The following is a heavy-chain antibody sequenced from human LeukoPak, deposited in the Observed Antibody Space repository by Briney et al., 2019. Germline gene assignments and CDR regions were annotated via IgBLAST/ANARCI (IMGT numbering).Heavy chain of an antibody. CDR2: IIPILGIA. V-gene: IGHV1-69*04. D-gene: IGHD1-26*01. CDR3: ATHRRWELRSAFDI. CDR1: GGTFSSYA. Sequence: ASVKVSCKASGGTFSSYAISWVRQAPGQGLEWMGRIIPILGIANYAQKFQGRVTITADKSTSTAYMELSSLRSEDTAVYYCATHRRWELRSAFDIWGQGTMVTVSS. J-gene: IGHJ3*02.